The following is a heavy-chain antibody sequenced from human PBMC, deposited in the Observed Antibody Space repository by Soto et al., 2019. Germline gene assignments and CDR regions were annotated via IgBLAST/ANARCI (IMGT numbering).Heavy chain of an antibody. V-gene: IGHV1-2*02. CDR1: GYTFTGHH. Sequence: QVQLEQSGAEVKTPGASVKVSCKTSGYTFTGHHIHWVRQAPGQGLEWMGWINPISGCTKYREKVQGRVSITRDKSSSTAYMELSSLTSDDSAVYYCAKDGRHCSGGSCPQGHWGQGTLVTVSS. CDR3: AKDGRHCSGGSCPQGH. J-gene: IGHJ4*02. D-gene: IGHD2-15*01. CDR2: INPISGCT.